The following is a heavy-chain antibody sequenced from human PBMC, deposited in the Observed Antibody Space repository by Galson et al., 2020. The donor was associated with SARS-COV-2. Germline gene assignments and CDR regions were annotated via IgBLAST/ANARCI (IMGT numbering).Heavy chain of an antibody. V-gene: IGHV3-48*03. CDR2: ISGSGRTT. Sequence: GGSLRLSCVASGYTFSSHTVEWVRQAPGKGLEWISYISGSGRTTYYADSVKGRFTVSRDNGKNLVYLQMNNLRVEDTAVYYGAREYDNPGNFDYWGQGTPVLVSS. CDR3: AREYDNPGNFDY. J-gene: IGHJ4*02. D-gene: IGHD1-1*01. CDR1: GYTFSSHT.